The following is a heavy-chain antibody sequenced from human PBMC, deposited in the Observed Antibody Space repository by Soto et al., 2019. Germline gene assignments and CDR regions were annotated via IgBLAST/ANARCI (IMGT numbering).Heavy chain of an antibody. CDR3: ARTSYYDILTGLSFQWFDP. D-gene: IGHD3-9*01. V-gene: IGHV4-4*07. CDR1: GGSISSYY. Sequence: SETLSLTCTVSGGSISSYYWSWIRQPAGKGLEWIGRIYTSGSTNYNPSLKSRVTMSVDTSKNQFSLKLSSVTAADTAVYYCARTSYYDILTGLSFQWFDPWGQGTLVTV. CDR2: IYTSGST. J-gene: IGHJ5*02.